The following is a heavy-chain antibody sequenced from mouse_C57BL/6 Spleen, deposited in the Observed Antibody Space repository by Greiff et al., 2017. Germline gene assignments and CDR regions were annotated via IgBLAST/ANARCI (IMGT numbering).Heavy chain of an antibody. V-gene: IGHV1-80*01. Sequence: QVQLQESGAELVKPGASVKISCKASGYAFSSYWMNWVKQRPGKGLEWIGQIYPGDGDTNYNGKFKGKATLTADKSSSTAYMQLSGLTSEDSAVYFCARRVEVWFAYWGQGTLVTVSA. CDR1: GYAFSSYW. J-gene: IGHJ3*01. CDR3: ARRVEVWFAY. CDR2: IYPGDGDT. D-gene: IGHD1-1*01.